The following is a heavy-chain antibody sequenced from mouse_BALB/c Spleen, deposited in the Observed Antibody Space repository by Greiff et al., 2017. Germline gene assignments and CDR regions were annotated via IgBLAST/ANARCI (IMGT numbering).Heavy chain of an antibody. CDR1: GYTFTSYR. Sequence: QVQLQQPGAELVKPGASVKMSCKASGYTFTSYRMHWVKQRPGQGLEWIGYIYPSTGYTEYNQKFKAKATLAADKSSSTAYMQLSSLTSEDSAVYSSARSAYEHYFDYWGQGTTLTVSS. CDR3: ARSAYEHYFDY. CDR2: IYPSTGYT. V-gene: IGHV1S26*01. D-gene: IGHD2-12*01. J-gene: IGHJ2*01.